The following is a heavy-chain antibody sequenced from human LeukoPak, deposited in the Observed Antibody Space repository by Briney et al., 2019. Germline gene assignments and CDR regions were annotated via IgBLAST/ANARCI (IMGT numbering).Heavy chain of an antibody. CDR1: GFTFSSYA. CDR2: ISGSGGST. D-gene: IGHD6-19*01. Sequence: PGGSLRLSCAASGFTFSSYAMSWVRQAPGKGLEWVSAISGSGGSTYYADSVKGRFTISRDNSKNTLYLQMNSLRAEDTAVYYCAKTVMPHRIAVAGTFVHWGQGTLVTVSS. CDR3: AKTVMPHRIAVAGTFVH. J-gene: IGHJ4*02. V-gene: IGHV3-23*01.